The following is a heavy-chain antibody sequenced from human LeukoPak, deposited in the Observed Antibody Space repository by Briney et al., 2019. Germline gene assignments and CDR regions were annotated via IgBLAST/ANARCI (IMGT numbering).Heavy chain of an antibody. Sequence: ASVKVSCKASGGTFSSYAISWVRQAPGQGREWMGGIIPIFGTANYTQKFQGRVTITADVSTSTAYMELSSLRSEDTAVYYCARDSSGYSYNWFDPWGQGTLVTVSS. V-gene: IGHV1-69*13. CDR3: ARDSSGYSYNWFDP. CDR2: IIPIFGTA. CDR1: GGTFSSYA. J-gene: IGHJ5*02. D-gene: IGHD3-22*01.